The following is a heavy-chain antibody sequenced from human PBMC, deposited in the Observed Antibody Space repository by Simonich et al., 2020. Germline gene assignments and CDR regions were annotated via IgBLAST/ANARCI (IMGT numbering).Heavy chain of an antibody. CDR3: ARGALTGDYYYMDV. CDR1: GYTFTGYY. Sequence: QVQLVQSGAEVNKPGASVKVSCKASGYTFTGYYMHWVRQAPGQGLEGRVEINPTSGGTNYAQKCQGSVTMTRDTSISTAYMELSRLRSDDTAVYYCARGALTGDYYYMDVWGKGTTVTVSS. D-gene: IGHD7-27*01. CDR2: INPTSGGT. J-gene: IGHJ6*03. V-gene: IGHV1-2*02.